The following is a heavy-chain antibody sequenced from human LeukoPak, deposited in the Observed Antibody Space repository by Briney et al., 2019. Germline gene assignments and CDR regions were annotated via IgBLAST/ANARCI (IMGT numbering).Heavy chain of an antibody. D-gene: IGHD3-22*01. V-gene: IGHV3-21*04. J-gene: IGHJ4*02. CDR2: ISSSSSYI. CDR3: AKSYKVIVEGYKSGYYFDY. Sequence: PGGSLRLSCTASGFTFGDYAMSWVRQAPGKGLEWVSSISSSSSYIYYADSVKGRSTISRDNAKNSLYLQMNSLRAEDTAVYYCAKSYKVIVEGYKSGYYFDYWGQGTLVTVSS. CDR1: GFTFGDYA.